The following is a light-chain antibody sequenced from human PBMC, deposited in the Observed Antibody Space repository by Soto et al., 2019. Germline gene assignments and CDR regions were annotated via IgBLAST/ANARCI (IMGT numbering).Light chain of an antibody. J-gene: IGKJ1*01. CDR1: QSVRSN. V-gene: IGKV3-15*01. CDR2: GAS. Sequence: EIVMTQSPATLSVSPGERATLSCRASQSVRSNLAWYQQKPGQAPRLLIYGASTRATGIPARFSGSGSGTEFTFTISSLQSEDFAVYYCLQYNNWVPTFGQGTKADIK. CDR3: LQYNNWVPT.